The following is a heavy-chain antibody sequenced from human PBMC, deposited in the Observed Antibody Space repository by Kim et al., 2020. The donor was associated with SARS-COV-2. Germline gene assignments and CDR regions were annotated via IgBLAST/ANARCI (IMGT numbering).Heavy chain of an antibody. D-gene: IGHD3-3*01. V-gene: IGHV4-39*01. J-gene: IGHJ5*02. CDR3: ARHQITIFGVVRGVNWFDP. Sequence: SETLSLTCTVSGGSISSSSYYWGWIRQPPGKGLEWIGSIYYSGSTYYNPSLKSRVTISVDTSKNQFSLKLSSVTAADTAVYYCARHQITIFGVVRGVNWFDPWGQGTLVTVSS. CDR1: GGSISSSSYY. CDR2: IYYSGST.